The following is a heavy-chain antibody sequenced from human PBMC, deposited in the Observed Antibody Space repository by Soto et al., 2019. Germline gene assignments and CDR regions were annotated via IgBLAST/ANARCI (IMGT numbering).Heavy chain of an antibody. CDR1: GFTFSSYA. D-gene: IGHD3-22*01. V-gene: IGHV3-23*01. J-gene: IGHJ4*02. Sequence: GGSLRLSCAASGFTFSSYAMSWVRQAPGKGLEWVSAISGSGGSTYYADSVKGRLTISRDNSKSTLYLQMNSLRAEDTAVYYCAKVPPRAYDSSGYYYQNYYFDYWGQGTLVTVSS. CDR2: ISGSGGST. CDR3: AKVPPRAYDSSGYYYQNYYFDY.